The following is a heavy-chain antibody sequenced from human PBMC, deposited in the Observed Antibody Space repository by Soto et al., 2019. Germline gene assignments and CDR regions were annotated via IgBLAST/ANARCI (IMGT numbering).Heavy chain of an antibody. CDR2: IIPILGIA. CDR1: GGTFSSYT. D-gene: IGHD5-12*01. V-gene: IGHV1-69*02. J-gene: IGHJ6*02. CDR3: ARGKDSGYDRDYYYYGMDV. Sequence: QVQLVQSGAEVKKPGSSVKVSCKASGGTFSSYTISWVRQAPGQGLEWMGRIIPILGIANYAQKFQGRVTITADKSTSTAYMELSSPRSEDTAVYYCARGKDSGYDRDYYYYGMDVWGQGTTVTVSS.